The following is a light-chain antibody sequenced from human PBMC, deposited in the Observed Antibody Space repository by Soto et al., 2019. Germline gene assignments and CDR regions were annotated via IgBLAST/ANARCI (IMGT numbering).Light chain of an antibody. CDR3: QQYGSSQIT. J-gene: IGKJ5*01. CDR2: GAS. Sequence: IVLTQSPATLSVSPGERATLSCRASQGIFYNLAWFQQKPGQTPRLLIYGASSRATGIPDRFSGSGSGTDFTLTISRLEPEDFAVYYCQQYGSSQITFGQGTRLEIK. CDR1: QGIFYN. V-gene: IGKV3-20*01.